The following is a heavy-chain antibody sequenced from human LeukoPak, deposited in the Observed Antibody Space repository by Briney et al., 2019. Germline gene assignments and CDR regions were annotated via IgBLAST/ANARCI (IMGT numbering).Heavy chain of an antibody. D-gene: IGHD6-13*01. CDR3: ARYTSSWFFDS. Sequence: SQTLSLTCVISGDSVSGSNGAWNWIRQSPSRGLEWLGRTYYRSKWYYAYAVSVKSRITINPDTSKNQFSLQLNSVTPEDTAVYYCARYTSSWFFDSWGLGTLVTVSS. J-gene: IGHJ4*02. CDR2: TYYRSKWYY. V-gene: IGHV6-1*01. CDR1: GDSVSGSNGA.